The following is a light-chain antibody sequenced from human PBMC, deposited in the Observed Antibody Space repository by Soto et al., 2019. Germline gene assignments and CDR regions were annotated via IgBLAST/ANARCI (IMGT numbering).Light chain of an antibody. J-gene: IGKJ4*01. V-gene: IGKV3-11*01. CDR2: DAS. CDR3: QQRSNWQLT. CDR1: QSVSSY. Sequence: EIVLTQSPATLSLSPGERATLSCRASQSVSSYLAWYQQKPGQAPRLLIYDASNRATGIPARFSGSGSGTDFTLTISSLEPEESGVYYCQQRSNWQLTFGGGTKVEIK.